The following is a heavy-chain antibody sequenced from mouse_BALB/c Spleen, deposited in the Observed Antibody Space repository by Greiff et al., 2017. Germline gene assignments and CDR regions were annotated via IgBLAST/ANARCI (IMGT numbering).Heavy chain of an antibody. Sequence: VQLKESGGGLVQPGGSLKLSCAASGFDFSRYWMSWVRQAPGKGLEWIGEINPDSSTINYTPSLKDKFIISRDNAKNTLYLQMSKVRSEDTALYYCAFYCGTCGCYFEVWGAGTSVTVAS. J-gene: IGHJ1*01. CDR3: AFYCGTCGCYFEV. CDR2: INPDSSTI. D-gene: IGHD2-1*01. V-gene: IGHV4-1*02. CDR1: GFDFSRYW.